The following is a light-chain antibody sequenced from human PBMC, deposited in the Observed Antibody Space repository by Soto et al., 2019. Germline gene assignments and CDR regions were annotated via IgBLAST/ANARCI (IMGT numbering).Light chain of an antibody. CDR3: QQFGNSLYT. CDR1: QSVSSNY. J-gene: IGKJ2*01. CDR2: AAS. V-gene: IGKV3-20*01. Sequence: EVVLTQSPGTLSLSPGERATLSCRASQSVSSNYLAWYQQKPGQAPRLLIYAASTRAACIPDRFSGSGSGTDFTLTISRLEPEDFAVYYCQQFGNSLYTFGQGTKLEIK.